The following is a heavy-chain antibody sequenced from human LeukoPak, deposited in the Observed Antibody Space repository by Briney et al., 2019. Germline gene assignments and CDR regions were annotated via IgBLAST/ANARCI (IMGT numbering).Heavy chain of an antibody. CDR1: GFTFTSYS. D-gene: IGHD5-12*01. CDR3: APGYSGYDQGGFDY. Sequence: PGGSLRLSCAASGFTFTSYSMNWVRQAPGKGLEWVSSISSSSSYIYYADSVKGRFTISRDNAKNSLYLQMNSLRAEDTAVYCCAPGYSGYDQGGFDYWGQGTLVTVSS. J-gene: IGHJ4*02. V-gene: IGHV3-21*01. CDR2: ISSSSSYI.